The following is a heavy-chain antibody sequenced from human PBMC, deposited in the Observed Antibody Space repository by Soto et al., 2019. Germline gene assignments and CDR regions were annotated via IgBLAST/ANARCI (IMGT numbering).Heavy chain of an antibody. CDR1: GGSISSGGYY. D-gene: IGHD3-10*02. J-gene: IGHJ6*03. CDR2: IYYSGST. CDR3: ARSVPTAYYYYYMDV. V-gene: IGHV4-31*03. Sequence: SETLSLTCTVSGGSISSGGYYWSWIRQHPGKGLEWIGYIYYSGSTYYNPSLKSRVTISVDTSKNQFSLKLSSVTAADTAVYYCARSVPTAYYYYYMDVWGKGTTVTVSS.